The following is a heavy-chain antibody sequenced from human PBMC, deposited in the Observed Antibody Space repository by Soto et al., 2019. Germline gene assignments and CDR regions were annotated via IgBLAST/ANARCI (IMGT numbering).Heavy chain of an antibody. CDR3: AREMVVTPYTAAFDI. J-gene: IGHJ3*02. CDR1: GFTFSSYS. Sequence: LRLSCAASGFTFSSYSMNWVRQAPGKGLEWVSYISSSSSTIYYADSVKGRFTISRDNAKNSLYLQMNSLRDEDTAVYYCAREMVVTPYTAAFDIWGQGTMVTVSS. D-gene: IGHD2-21*02. V-gene: IGHV3-48*02. CDR2: ISSSSSTI.